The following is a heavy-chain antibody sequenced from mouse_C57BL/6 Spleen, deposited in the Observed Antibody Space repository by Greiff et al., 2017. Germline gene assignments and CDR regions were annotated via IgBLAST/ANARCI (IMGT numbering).Heavy chain of an antibody. Sequence: VQLQESGPELVKPGASVKISCKASGYTFTDYYINWVKQRPGQGLEWIGWIFPGSGSTYYNEKFQGKATLTVDKSSSTAYMLLSSLTSEDSAVYFCARRGAFYSKTLDYAMDYWGQGTAVTVSS. CDR3: ARRGAFYSKTLDYAMDY. CDR1: GYTFTDYY. D-gene: IGHD2-5*01. CDR2: IFPGSGST. V-gene: IGHV1-75*01. J-gene: IGHJ4*01.